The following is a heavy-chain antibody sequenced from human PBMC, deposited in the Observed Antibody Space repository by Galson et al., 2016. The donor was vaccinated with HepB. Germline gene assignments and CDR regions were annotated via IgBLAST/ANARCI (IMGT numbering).Heavy chain of an antibody. CDR2: IWYEGSKK. CDR1: GITLSRHV. D-gene: IGHD2-2*01. CDR3: ARGTETSWYGQFDY. V-gene: IGHV3-33*01. Sequence: SLRLSCAASGITLSRHVMHWVRQAPGKGLEWVAFIWYEGSKKYYGTSVEGRFTISSDNSKNTLYLQMNSLRVEDTAVYYCARGTETSWYGQFDYWGQGTLVTVSS. J-gene: IGHJ4*02.